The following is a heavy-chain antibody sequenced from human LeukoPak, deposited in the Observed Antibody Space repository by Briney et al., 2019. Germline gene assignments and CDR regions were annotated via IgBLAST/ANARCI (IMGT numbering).Heavy chain of an antibody. D-gene: IGHD3-10*01. J-gene: IGHJ4*02. CDR2: INVYNGDT. Sequence: GASVKVSCKASGYTFTSYGISWERQAPGQGLEWMAWINVYNGDTYYAQKFQGRVTMTTDTSTSTAYMELRSLRADDTAVYYCARDGGYGSGSYYNVGVDYWGQGTLVTVSS. V-gene: IGHV1-18*01. CDR3: ARDGGYGSGSYYNVGVDY. CDR1: GYTFTSYG.